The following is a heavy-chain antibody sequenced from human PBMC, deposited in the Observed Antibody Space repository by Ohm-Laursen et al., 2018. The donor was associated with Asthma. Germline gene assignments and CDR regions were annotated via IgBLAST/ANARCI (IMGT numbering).Heavy chain of an antibody. CDR1: GFTFSDYP. D-gene: IGHD3-3*01. J-gene: IGHJ4*02. CDR2: ISDSSEYI. Sequence: SLRLSCAASGFTFSDYPMTWVRQAPGKGLEWVSSISDSSEYIYYADSVRGRFTVSRDNAKNSMDLQMDRLRAEDTAVYYCARGMLISGVVITAYDNWGQGVLVNVSS. CDR3: ARGMLISGVVITAYDN. V-gene: IGHV3-21*01.